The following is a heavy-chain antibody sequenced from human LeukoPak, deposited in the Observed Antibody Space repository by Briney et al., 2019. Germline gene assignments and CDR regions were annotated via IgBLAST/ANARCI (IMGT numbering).Heavy chain of an antibody. CDR3: ARETRSYYYDSSGYYNWFDP. D-gene: IGHD3-22*01. Sequence: PSETLSLTCTVSGGSISSSSYYWGWIRQPPGKGLEWIGSIYYSGSTYYNPSLKSRVTISGDTSKNQFSLKLSPVTAADTAVYYCARETRSYYYDSSGYYNWFDPWGQGTLVTVSS. CDR2: IYYSGST. J-gene: IGHJ5*02. V-gene: IGHV4-39*07. CDR1: GGSISSSSYY.